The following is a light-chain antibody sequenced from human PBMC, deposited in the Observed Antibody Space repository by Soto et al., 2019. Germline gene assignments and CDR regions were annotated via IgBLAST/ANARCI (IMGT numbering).Light chain of an antibody. J-gene: IGKJ1*01. V-gene: IGKV1-5*01. CDR1: QSSSKW. CDR3: QQYNGYST. Sequence: DFQKAKYPSPLSASVGDRVTITCRASQSSSKWLAWYQQKPGKAPKLLIYDASNLESGVPSRFSGSGSGTAFTLTISSLQPDDFATYYCQQYNGYSTFGQGAKVDIK. CDR2: DAS.